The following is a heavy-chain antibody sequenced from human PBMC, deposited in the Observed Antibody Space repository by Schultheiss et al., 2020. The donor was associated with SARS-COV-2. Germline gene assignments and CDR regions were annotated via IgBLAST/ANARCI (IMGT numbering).Heavy chain of an antibody. J-gene: IGHJ5*02. D-gene: IGHD6-13*01. V-gene: IGHV4-34*01. Sequence: SETLSLTCAVYGGSFSGYYWSWIRQPPGKGLEWIGEINHSGSTNYNPSLKSRVTISVDTSKNQFSLKLTFVTAEDTAVYYCARGRDSSSWYGGLPNWFDPWGQGTLVTVSS. CDR1: GGSFSGYY. CDR2: INHSGST. CDR3: ARGRDSSSWYGGLPNWFDP.